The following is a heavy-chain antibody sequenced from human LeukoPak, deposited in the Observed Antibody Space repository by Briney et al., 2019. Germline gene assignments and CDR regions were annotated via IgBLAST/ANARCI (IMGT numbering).Heavy chain of an antibody. CDR1: GYTFTGYY. Sequence: AASVKVSCKASGYTFTGYYMHWVRQAPGQGLEWMGWINPNSGGTNYAQKFQGWVTMTRDTSISTAYMELSRLRSDDTAVYYCARAAAVSGYNKGMDVWGQGTTVTVSS. CDR3: ARAAAVSGYNKGMDV. D-gene: IGHD6-13*01. CDR2: INPNSGGT. V-gene: IGHV1-2*04. J-gene: IGHJ6*02.